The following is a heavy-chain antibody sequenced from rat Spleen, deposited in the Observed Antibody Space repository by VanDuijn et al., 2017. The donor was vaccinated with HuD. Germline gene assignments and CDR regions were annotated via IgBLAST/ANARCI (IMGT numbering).Heavy chain of an antibody. V-gene: IGHV5-27*01. J-gene: IGHJ2*01. CDR3: TRAYNSGYDFDY. D-gene: IGHD4-3*01. CDR2: ISTSGGST. CDR1: GFTFSNYD. Sequence: EVQLVESGGGLVQPGRSLKLSCAASGFTFSNYDMAWVRQAPTKGLEWVASISTSGGSTYYPGSVKGRFTISRDNAKSTLYLQMNSLRSEDTATYHCTRAYNSGYDFDYWGQGVMVTVSS.